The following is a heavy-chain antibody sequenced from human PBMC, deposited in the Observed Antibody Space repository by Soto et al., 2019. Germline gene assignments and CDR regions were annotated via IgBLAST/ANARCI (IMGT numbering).Heavy chain of an antibody. CDR2: IWYDESHE. Sequence: QVQLVESGGGQVQPERSLRLSCAASGFTFRNHGMHWVRQAPGKGLEWVAVIWYDESHEFYADSVKGRFSISRDNAKNTLYLQMNSLRAEDTAMYYCARDRSEFARWFDHWGQGTLVTVSS. CDR1: GFTFRNHG. J-gene: IGHJ5*02. V-gene: IGHV3-33*01. D-gene: IGHD2-21*01. CDR3: ARDRSEFARWFDH.